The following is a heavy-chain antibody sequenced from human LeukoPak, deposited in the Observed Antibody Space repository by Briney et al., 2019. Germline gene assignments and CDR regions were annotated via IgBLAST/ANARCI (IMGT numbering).Heavy chain of an antibody. V-gene: IGHV1-2*02. CDR2: INPHSGGT. CDR1: GFTFTGYY. CDR3: VREGNELLSKNFDY. Sequence: ASVKVSCKASGFTFTGYYIHWVRQAPGQGLEWMGYINPHSGGTNSPQKFQGRVTMTTDTTISAAYMELSSLISDDTAMYYCVREGNELLSKNFDYWGQGTLVTVSS. D-gene: IGHD2-21*02. J-gene: IGHJ4*02.